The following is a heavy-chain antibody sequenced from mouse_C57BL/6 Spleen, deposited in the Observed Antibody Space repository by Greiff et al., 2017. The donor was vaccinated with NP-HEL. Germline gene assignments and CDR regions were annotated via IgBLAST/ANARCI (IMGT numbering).Heavy chain of an antibody. CDR1: GFNIKDDY. J-gene: IGHJ3*01. D-gene: IGHD1-1*02. CDR2: IDPENGDT. V-gene: IGHV14-4*01. Sequence: EVQLQQSGAELVRPGASVKLSCTASGFNIKDDYMHWVKQRPEQGLEWIGWIDPENGDTEYASKFQGKATITADTSSNTAYLQLSSLTSEDTAVYYCTTRGSYPWFAYWGQGTLVTVSA. CDR3: TTRGSYPWFAY.